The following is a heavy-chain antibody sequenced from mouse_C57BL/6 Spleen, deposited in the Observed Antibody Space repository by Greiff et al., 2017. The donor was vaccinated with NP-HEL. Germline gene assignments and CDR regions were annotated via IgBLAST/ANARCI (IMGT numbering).Heavy chain of an antibody. V-gene: IGHV3-6*01. CDR3: ARVPLLWLRRDAMDY. CDR2: ISYDGSN. J-gene: IGHJ4*01. Sequence: EVKLQESGPGLVKPSQSLSLTCSVTGYSITSGYYWNWIRQFPGNKLEWMGYISYDGSNNYNPSLKNRISITRDTSKNQFFLKLNSVTTEDTATYYCARVPLLWLRRDAMDYWGQGTSVTVSS. CDR1: GYSITSGYY. D-gene: IGHD2-2*01.